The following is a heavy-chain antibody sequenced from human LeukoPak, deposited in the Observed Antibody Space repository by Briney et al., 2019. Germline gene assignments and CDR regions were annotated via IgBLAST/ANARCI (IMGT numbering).Heavy chain of an antibody. CDR3: AGGPSLGYFDY. J-gene: IGHJ4*02. CDR2: IIPILGIA. V-gene: IGHV1-69*02. CDR1: GGTFSSYT. Sequence: ASVRVSCKASGGTFSSYTISWVRQAPGQGLEWMGRIIPILGIANYAQKFQGRVTITADKSTSTAYMELSSLRSEDTAVYYCAGGPSLGYFDYWGQGTLVTVSS.